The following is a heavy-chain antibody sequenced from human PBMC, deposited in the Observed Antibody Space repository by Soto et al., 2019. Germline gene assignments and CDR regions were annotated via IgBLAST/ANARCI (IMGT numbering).Heavy chain of an antibody. CDR1: GGTFSSYA. Sequence: XVKVSCKASGGTFSSYAISWVRRAPGQGLEWMGGIIPIFGTANYAQKFQGRVTITADESTSTAYMELSSLRSEDTAVYYCARDGVSEDYYYGMDVWGQGTTVTVSS. CDR3: ARDGVSEDYYYGMDV. CDR2: IIPIFGTA. J-gene: IGHJ6*02. V-gene: IGHV1-69*13. D-gene: IGHD2-8*01.